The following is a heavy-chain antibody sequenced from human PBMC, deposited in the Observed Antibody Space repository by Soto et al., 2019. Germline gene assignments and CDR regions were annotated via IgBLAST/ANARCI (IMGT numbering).Heavy chain of an antibody. D-gene: IGHD2-2*01. CDR2: IYHSGST. CDR3: ARGSCSSTSCYEMDV. V-gene: IGHV4-30-2*01. J-gene: IGHJ6*02. CDR1: GGSISSGGYS. Sequence: QLQLQESGSGLVKPSQTLSLTCAVSGGSISSGGYSWSWIRQPPGKGLEWIGYIYHSGSTYYNPSLKSRVTISVDRSKNQFSLKLSSVTAADTAVYYCARGSCSSTSCYEMDVWGQGTTVTVSS.